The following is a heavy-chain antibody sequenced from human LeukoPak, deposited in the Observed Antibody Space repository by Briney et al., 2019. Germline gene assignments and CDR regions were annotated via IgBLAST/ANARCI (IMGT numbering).Heavy chain of an antibody. CDR2: IKSDGQIT. Sequence: GGPLRLSCAASGFTFNNYWMLWLPQAPGEGRVWVSRIKSDGQITTYADSVKGRFTTSRDNAKNTFYLQMNSLRVEDAAVYYCLLIILGGSSQHWGQGTLVSVSS. CDR3: LLIILGGSSQH. D-gene: IGHD3-3*01. CDR1: GFTFNNYW. V-gene: IGHV3-74*01. J-gene: IGHJ1*01.